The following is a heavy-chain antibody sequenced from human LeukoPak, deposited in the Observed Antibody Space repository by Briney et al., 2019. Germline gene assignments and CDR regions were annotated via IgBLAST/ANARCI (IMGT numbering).Heavy chain of an antibody. Sequence: PSETLSLTCTVSGGSISSGSYYWSWIRQLAGKGLEWIGRIYTSGSTNYNPSLKSRVTISVDTSKNQFSLKLSSVTAADTAVYYCARGYYCSGGSCYDDHWFDPWGQGTLVTVSS. J-gene: IGHJ5*02. CDR3: ARGYYCSGGSCYDDHWFDP. CDR2: IYTSGST. D-gene: IGHD2-15*01. CDR1: GGSISSGSYY. V-gene: IGHV4-61*02.